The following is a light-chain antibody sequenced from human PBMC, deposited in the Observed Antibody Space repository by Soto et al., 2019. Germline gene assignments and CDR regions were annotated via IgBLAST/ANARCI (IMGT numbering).Light chain of an antibody. J-gene: IGLJ2*01. CDR1: SGDVGGYNY. V-gene: IGLV2-11*01. CDR2: DVS. CDR3: CSYAGRDVV. Sequence: QSVLTQPRSVSGSPGQSVTISCTGTSGDVGGYNYVSWYQQHPGKAPKLMIYDVSKRPSGVPDRFSGSKSGNTASLTISGLQAEDEADYYCCSYAGRDVVFGGGTKLTVL.